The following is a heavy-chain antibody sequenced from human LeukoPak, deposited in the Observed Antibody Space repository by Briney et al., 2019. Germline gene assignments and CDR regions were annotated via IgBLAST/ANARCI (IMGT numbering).Heavy chain of an antibody. V-gene: IGHV4-59*01. Sequence: PSETLSLTCTVSNGSISRYYWSWIRQPPGKGLEYIGYIFYTGSTNYNPSLKSRVTISVDTSKNQFSLRLTSVTAADTAMYYCARSFHGSGSYAFDYWAQGTLVTVSS. J-gene: IGHJ4*02. D-gene: IGHD3-10*01. CDR2: IFYTGST. CDR3: ARSFHGSGSYAFDY. CDR1: NGSISRYY.